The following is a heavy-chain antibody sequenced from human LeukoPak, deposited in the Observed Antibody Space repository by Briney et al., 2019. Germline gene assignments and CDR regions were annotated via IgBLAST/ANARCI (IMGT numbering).Heavy chain of an antibody. V-gene: IGHV3-30-3*01. CDR3: ARGGRVLELIPPDY. D-gene: IGHD6-6*01. CDR2: ISYDGSNK. Sequence: PGRSLRLSCAASGFTFSSYAMHWVRQAPGKGLEWVAVISYDGSNKYYADSVKGRFTISRDNSKNTLYLQMNSLRAEDTAVYYCARGGRVLELIPPDYWGQGTLVTVSS. J-gene: IGHJ4*02. CDR1: GFTFSSYA.